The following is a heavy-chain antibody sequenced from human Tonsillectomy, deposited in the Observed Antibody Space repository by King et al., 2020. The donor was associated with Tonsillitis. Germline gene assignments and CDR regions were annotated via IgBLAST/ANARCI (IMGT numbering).Heavy chain of an antibody. CDR3: AIDLFSPSTDLWYYDYVWGSYRPHDAFDI. CDR1: GFTFSSYS. Sequence: VQLVESGGGLVQPGGSLRLSCAASGFTFSSYSMNWVRQAPGKGLEWVSYISSSSSTIYYADSVKGRFTISRDNAKNSLYLQMNSLRDEDTAVYYCAIDLFSPSTDLWYYDYVWGSYRPHDAFDIWGQGTMVTVSS. CDR2: ISSSSSTI. J-gene: IGHJ3*02. V-gene: IGHV3-48*02. D-gene: IGHD3-16*02.